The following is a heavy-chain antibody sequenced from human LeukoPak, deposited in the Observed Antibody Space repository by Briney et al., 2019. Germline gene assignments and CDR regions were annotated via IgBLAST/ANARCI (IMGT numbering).Heavy chain of an antibody. CDR1: GFTVSSNY. J-gene: IGHJ4*02. Sequence: GGSLRLSCAASGFTVSSNYMSWVRQAPGKGLEWVSVIYSGGSTYYADSVKGRFTISRDNSKNTLYLQMNSLRAEDTAVYYCAREKERVHYYDSSGPLEYWGQGTLVTVSS. D-gene: IGHD3-22*01. CDR2: IYSGGST. V-gene: IGHV3-53*01. CDR3: AREKERVHYYDSSGPLEY.